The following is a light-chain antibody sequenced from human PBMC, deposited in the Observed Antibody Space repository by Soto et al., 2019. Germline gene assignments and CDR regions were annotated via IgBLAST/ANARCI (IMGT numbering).Light chain of an antibody. CDR2: EVS. CDR3: SSYTSSSTWV. CDR1: SSDVGGYNY. Sequence: QSALTQPASVSGSPGQSITISCTGTSSDVGGYNYVSWYQQHPGKAPKLMIYEVSNRPSGVSNRFSGSKSGNTASLTISGLQAEDEAEYYCSSYTSSSTWVFVGGTQLTVL. V-gene: IGLV2-14*01. J-gene: IGLJ3*02.